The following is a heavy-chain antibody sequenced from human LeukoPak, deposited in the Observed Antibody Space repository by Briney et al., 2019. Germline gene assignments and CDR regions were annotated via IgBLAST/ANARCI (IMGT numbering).Heavy chain of an antibody. J-gene: IGHJ4*02. D-gene: IGHD3-22*01. CDR2: IIPIFGTA. Sequence: RASVTVSCKASGGTFSSYAISWVRQAPGQGLEWMGGIIPIFGTANYAQKFQGRATITADESTSTAYMELSSLRSEDTAVYYCARVSGYYYDSSGYPSWGQGTLVTVSS. CDR3: ARVSGYYYDSSGYPS. V-gene: IGHV1-69*13. CDR1: GGTFSSYA.